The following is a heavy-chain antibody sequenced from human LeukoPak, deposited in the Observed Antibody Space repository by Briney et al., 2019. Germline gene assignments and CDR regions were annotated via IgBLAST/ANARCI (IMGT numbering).Heavy chain of an antibody. Sequence: SETPSLTCTVSGASISSSYWSWIRQPPRKRLEWIGYIYYNGNTNSNPSLKSRVTISADTSKNQFSLRLSSVTAADSAVYYCVRGNYDNRGYSNAFDIWGQGAMVTVSS. CDR1: GASISSSY. J-gene: IGHJ3*02. V-gene: IGHV4-59*01. CDR2: IYYNGNT. CDR3: VRGNYDNRGYSNAFDI. D-gene: IGHD3-22*01.